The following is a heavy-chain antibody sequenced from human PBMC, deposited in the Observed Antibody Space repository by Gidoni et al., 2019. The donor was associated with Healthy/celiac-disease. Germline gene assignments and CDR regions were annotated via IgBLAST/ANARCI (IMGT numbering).Heavy chain of an antibody. V-gene: IGHV1-3*01. CDR1: GYTFTSYA. CDR3: ARGGNHDSSGYYFDY. Sequence: VQLVQSGAEVKKPGASVKVSCKASGYTFTSYAMHWVRQAPGQRLEWNGWINAGNGNTKYSQKFQGRVTITRDTSASTAYMELSSLRSEDTAGYYCARGGNHDSSGYYFDYWGQGTLVTVSS. D-gene: IGHD3-22*01. CDR2: INAGNGNT. J-gene: IGHJ4*02.